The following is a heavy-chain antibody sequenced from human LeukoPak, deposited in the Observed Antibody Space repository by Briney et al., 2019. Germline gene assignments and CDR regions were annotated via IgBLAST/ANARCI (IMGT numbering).Heavy chain of an antibody. Sequence: PGGSLRLSCAASGFTFSSYDMHWVRQATGKGLEWVSAIGTAGDTYYPGSVKGRFTISRENAKNSLYLQMNSLRAGDTAVYYCASGSYCSSTSCYTPRGLDYWGQGTLVTVSS. D-gene: IGHD2-2*02. V-gene: IGHV3-13*01. CDR1: GFTFSSYD. CDR2: IGTAGDT. J-gene: IGHJ4*02. CDR3: ASGSYCSSTSCYTPRGLDY.